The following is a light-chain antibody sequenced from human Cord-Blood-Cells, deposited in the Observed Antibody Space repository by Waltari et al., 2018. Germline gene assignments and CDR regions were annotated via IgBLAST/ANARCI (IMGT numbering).Light chain of an antibody. V-gene: IGKV1-5*03. CDR2: KAS. CDR1: QSISSW. Sequence: DIQMTQSPSTLSPPVGDRVTITCRASQSISSWLAWYQQKPGKAPKLLIYKASSLESGVPSRFSGSGSGTEFTLTISSLQPDDFATYYCQQYNSYWTFGQGTKVEIK. CDR3: QQYNSYWT. J-gene: IGKJ1*01.